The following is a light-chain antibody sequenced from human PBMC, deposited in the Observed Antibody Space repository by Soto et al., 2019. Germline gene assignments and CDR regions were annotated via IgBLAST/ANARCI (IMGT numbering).Light chain of an antibody. CDR2: GAF. V-gene: IGKV3-20*01. Sequence: EIVMTQSPATLSVSPRERATRSCRASQRLSSNLAWYQQRPGQAPRLLIYGAFNRATGIPARFSGSGSGTDFTLTISRLEPEDFAVYYCQQYGSSGTFGQGTKVDIK. J-gene: IGKJ1*01. CDR3: QQYGSSGT. CDR1: QRLSSN.